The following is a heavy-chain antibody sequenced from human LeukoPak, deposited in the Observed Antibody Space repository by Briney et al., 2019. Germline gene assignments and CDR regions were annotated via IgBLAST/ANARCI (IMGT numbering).Heavy chain of an antibody. D-gene: IGHD6-13*01. CDR1: GYTFTNFG. V-gene: IGHV1-18*01. CDR3: ARSPAVEAADTLDL. J-gene: IGHJ4*02. CDR2: ISPYNGNT. Sequence: GASVKVSCKASGYTFTNFGVTWVRQAPGQGLEWMGWISPYNGNTRYLHKLQGRLTMATDTSTTTAYMDLRSLISDDTAVYYCARSPAVEAADTLDLWGQGTLVTVSS.